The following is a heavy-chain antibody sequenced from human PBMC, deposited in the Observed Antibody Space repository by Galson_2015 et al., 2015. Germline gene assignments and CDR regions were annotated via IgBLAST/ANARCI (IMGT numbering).Heavy chain of an antibody. CDR3: AKGDISIASYFEY. Sequence: SLRLSCAASGFTFSSYGMHWVRQAPGKGLEWVAAISYDGSNEYYADSVKGRFTFSRDNSKNTLSLQMNSLSPEDTAVYYCAKGDISIASYFEYWGQGTLVTVSS. CDR2: ISYDGSNE. CDR1: GFTFSSYG. V-gene: IGHV3-30*18. D-gene: IGHD3-9*01. J-gene: IGHJ4*02.